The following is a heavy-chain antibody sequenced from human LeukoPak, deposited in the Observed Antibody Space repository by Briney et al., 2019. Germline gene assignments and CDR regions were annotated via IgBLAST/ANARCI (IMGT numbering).Heavy chain of an antibody. CDR1: GFTFSSYW. CDR2: IKQDGSEK. CDR3: ARGVRYCSGGSCSRRFDP. V-gene: IGHV3-7*01. J-gene: IGHJ5*02. D-gene: IGHD2-15*01. Sequence: GGSLRLSCAASGFTFSSYWMSWVRQAPGKGLEWVANIKQDGSEKYYVDSVTGRFTISRDNAKNSLYLQMNSLRAEDTAVYYCARGVRYCSGGSCSRRFDPWGQGTLVTVSS.